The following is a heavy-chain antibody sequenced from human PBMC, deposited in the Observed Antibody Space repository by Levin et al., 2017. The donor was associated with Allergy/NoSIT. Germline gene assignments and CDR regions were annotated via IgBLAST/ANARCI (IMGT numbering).Heavy chain of an antibody. Sequence: SQTLSLTCAVYGGSFSGYYWGWIRQPPGKGLEWIGEINHSGSTNYNPSLKSRVTISVDTSKNQFSLKLSSVTAADTAVYYCARVFSRVYAIRYFDWWFDPWGQGTLVTVSS. CDR2: INHSGST. V-gene: IGHV4-34*01. D-gene: IGHD3-9*01. CDR3: ARVFSRVYAIRYFDWWFDP. CDR1: GGSFSGYY. J-gene: IGHJ5*02.